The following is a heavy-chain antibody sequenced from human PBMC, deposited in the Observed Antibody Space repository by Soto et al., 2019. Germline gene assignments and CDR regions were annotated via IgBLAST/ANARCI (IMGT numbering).Heavy chain of an antibody. D-gene: IGHD5-18*01. Sequence: QVTLKESGPVLVKSTETLTLTCTVSGFSLSNARMGVSWIRQPPGKALEWLAHIFSNDEKSYSTSLKSRLTISMDTSKSQVLLTMTNMDPVDTATYYCARISNVGYSYGPTYYYYGMDVWGQGTTVTVSS. J-gene: IGHJ6*02. V-gene: IGHV2-26*01. CDR1: GFSLSNARMG. CDR2: IFSNDEK. CDR3: ARISNVGYSYGPTYYYYGMDV.